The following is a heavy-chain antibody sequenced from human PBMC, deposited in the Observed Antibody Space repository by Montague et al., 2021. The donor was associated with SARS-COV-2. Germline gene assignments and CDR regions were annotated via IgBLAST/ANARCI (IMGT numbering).Heavy chain of an antibody. CDR2: IYTGGYV. Sequence: SETLSLTCSVSGDSISRYYWSWIRQSDGKGLEWIGRIYTGGYVNYNPALRSRVSMSVDTSKSQVSLNVTSVTAADTAVCYCARAIWHLDVWGRGILVTVSS. V-gene: IGHV4-4*07. J-gene: IGHJ2*01. CDR3: ARAIWHLDV. CDR1: GDSISRYY.